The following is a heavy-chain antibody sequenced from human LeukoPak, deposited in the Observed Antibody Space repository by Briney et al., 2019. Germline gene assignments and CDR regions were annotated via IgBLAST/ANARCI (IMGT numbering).Heavy chain of an antibody. CDR3: AKSGVSVKFSQGRSFDY. CDR2: IRYDGSNK. J-gene: IGHJ4*02. Sequence: GGSLRLSCAASGFTFSSYGMHWVRQAPGKGLEWVAFIRYDGSNKYYADSVKGRFTISRDNSKNTLYLQMNSLGAEDTAVYYCAKSGVSVKFSQGRSFDYWGQGTLVTVSS. V-gene: IGHV3-30*02. CDR1: GFTFSSYG. D-gene: IGHD5/OR15-5a*01.